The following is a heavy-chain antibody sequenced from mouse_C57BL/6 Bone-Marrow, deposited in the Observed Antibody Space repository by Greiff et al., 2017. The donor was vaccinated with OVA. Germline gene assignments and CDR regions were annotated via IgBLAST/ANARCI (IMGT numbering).Heavy chain of an antibody. J-gene: IGHJ1*03. CDR2: ISSGGSYT. CDR3: ARRYDVHWYFDV. CDR1: GFTFSSYG. Sequence: EVKLMESGGDLVKPGGSLKLSCAASGFTFSSYGMSWVRQTPDKRLEWVATISSGGSYTYYPDSVKGRFTISRDNAKNTLYLQMSSLKSEDTAMYYCARRYDVHWYFDVWGTGTTVTVSS. D-gene: IGHD2-12*01. V-gene: IGHV5-6*02.